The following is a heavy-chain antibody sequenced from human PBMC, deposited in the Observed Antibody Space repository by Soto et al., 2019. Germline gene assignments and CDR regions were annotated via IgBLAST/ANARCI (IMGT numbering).Heavy chain of an antibody. CDR3: AKEYDILTGYYPNADY. V-gene: IGHV3-30*18. CDR1: GFTFSSYG. D-gene: IGHD3-9*01. CDR2: ISYDGSNK. Sequence: PGGSLRLSCAASGFTFSSYGMHWVRQAPGKRLEWVAVISYDGSNKYYADSVKGRFTISRDNSKNTLYLQMNSLRAEDTAVYYCAKEYDILTGYYPNADYWGQGTLVTVSS. J-gene: IGHJ4*02.